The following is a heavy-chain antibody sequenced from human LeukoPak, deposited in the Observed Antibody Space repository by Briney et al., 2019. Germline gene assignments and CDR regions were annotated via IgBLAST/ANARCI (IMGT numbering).Heavy chain of an antibody. CDR3: ARDPHYYYGSGSYYNWFDP. Sequence: SETLSLTCAVSGGFISSSNWWSWVRQPPGKGLEWIGEIYHSGSTNYNPSLKSRVTISVDESKNQFSLKLSSVTAADTAVYYCARDPHYYYGSGSYYNWFDPWGQGTLVTVSS. D-gene: IGHD3-10*01. J-gene: IGHJ5*02. CDR2: IYHSGST. CDR1: GGFISSSNW. V-gene: IGHV4-4*02.